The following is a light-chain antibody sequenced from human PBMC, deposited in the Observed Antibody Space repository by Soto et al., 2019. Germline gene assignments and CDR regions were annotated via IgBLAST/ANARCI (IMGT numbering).Light chain of an antibody. CDR1: NSDVGGYEY. J-gene: IGLJ1*01. CDR2: DVT. CDR3: CSYAGSYTYV. Sequence: QSVLTQPASVSGSPGQSITISCTGTNSDVGGYEYVSWYQHHPGKAPKLMIYDVTKRPSGVRDRFSASKSGNTASLTISGLQAEDEADYYCCSYAGSYTYVFGTGTKVTVL. V-gene: IGLV2-11*01.